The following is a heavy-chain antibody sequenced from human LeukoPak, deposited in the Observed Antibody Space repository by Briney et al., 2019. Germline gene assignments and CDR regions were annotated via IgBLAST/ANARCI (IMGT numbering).Heavy chain of an antibody. CDR2: IWYDGTNK. D-gene: IGHD3-22*01. CDR3: ARAAYDNSGYLTL. J-gene: IGHJ4*02. V-gene: IGHV3-33*01. Sequence: IWYDGTNKYYADSVKGRFTISRDSPKNTLYLQMNSLRAEDTAVYYCARAAYDNSGYLTLWGQGTLVTVSS.